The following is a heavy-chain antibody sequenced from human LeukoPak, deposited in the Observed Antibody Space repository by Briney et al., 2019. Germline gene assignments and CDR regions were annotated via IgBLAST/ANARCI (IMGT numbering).Heavy chain of an antibody. D-gene: IGHD5-18*01. J-gene: IGHJ4*02. CDR1: GGSISSSSYY. V-gene: IGHV4-39*01. CDR3: ARTTVAMVEDLDY. CDR2: IYYSGST. Sequence: PSETLSLTCTVSGGSISSSSYYWGWIRQPPGKGLEWIGSIYYSGSTYYNPSLKSRVTISVDTSKNQFSLKLSSVTAADTAVYYCARTTVAMVEDLDYWGQGTLVTVSS.